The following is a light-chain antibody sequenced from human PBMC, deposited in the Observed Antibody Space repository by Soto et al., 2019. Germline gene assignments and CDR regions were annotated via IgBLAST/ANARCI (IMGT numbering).Light chain of an antibody. J-gene: IGKJ5*01. CDR2: DAS. Sequence: DIQMTQFPSTLSASVCDTVTITCRASQTITRWMAWYQQKPGKAPKLLIYDASTLESGVPSRFSGSRSGTEFTLTISSLQPDDFAVYYCQNFGGNTFTCGQGKRLEIK. CDR1: QTITRW. V-gene: IGKV1-5*01. CDR3: QNFGGNTFT.